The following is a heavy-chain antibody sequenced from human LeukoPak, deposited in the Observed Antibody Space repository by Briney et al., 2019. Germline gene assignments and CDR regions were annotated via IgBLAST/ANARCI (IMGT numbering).Heavy chain of an antibody. V-gene: IGHV3-30-3*01. CDR1: GFTFSTYD. CDR2: ISSGGDIK. D-gene: IGHD1-14*01. Sequence: PGRSLRLSCVASGFTFSTYDMHWVRQAPGKGLEWVAVISSGGDIKIYADSVRGRFTISRDNSKNTLYLEMNSLRVDDTAVYWCARDYRSGAPDHLDSWGQGTLVTVSS. CDR3: ARDYRSGAPDHLDS. J-gene: IGHJ4*02.